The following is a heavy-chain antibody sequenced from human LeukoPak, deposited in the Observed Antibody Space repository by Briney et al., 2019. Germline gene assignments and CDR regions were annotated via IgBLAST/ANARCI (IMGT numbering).Heavy chain of an antibody. J-gene: IGHJ3*02. CDR3: ASWGYSSSWTDAFDI. CDR2: ISSSSSYI. Sequence: PGGSLRLPCAASGFIFSNYAMSWVRQAPGKGLEWVSSISSSSSYIYYAGSVKGRFTISRDNAKNSLYLQMNSLRAEDTAVYYCASWGYSSSWTDAFDIWGQGTMVTVSS. V-gene: IGHV3-21*01. D-gene: IGHD6-13*01. CDR1: GFIFSNYA.